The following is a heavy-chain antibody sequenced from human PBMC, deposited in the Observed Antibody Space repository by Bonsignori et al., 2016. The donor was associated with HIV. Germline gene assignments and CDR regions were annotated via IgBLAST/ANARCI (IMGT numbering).Heavy chain of an antibody. J-gene: IGHJ3*02. V-gene: IGHV3-21*01. CDR2: ISSSSSYI. Sequence: WIRQPPGKGLEWVSSISSSSSYIYYADSVKGRFTISRDNAKNSLYLQMNSLRAEDTAVYYCARDGITVGDAFDIWGQGTMVTVSS. D-gene: IGHD1-20*01. CDR3: ARDGITVGDAFDI.